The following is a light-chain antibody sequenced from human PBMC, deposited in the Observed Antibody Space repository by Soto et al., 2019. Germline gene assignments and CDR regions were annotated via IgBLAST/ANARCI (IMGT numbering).Light chain of an antibody. CDR2: GAS. Sequence: EIVMTQSPATLTVSPGERATLSCRASQSVSSNLAWYQQKPGQAPRLLIYGASTRATVIPARFSGSGSGTEFTLTISSLQSEDFAVYYCQQYSNWPITFGPGTIVDI. CDR1: QSVSSN. J-gene: IGKJ3*01. CDR3: QQYSNWPIT. V-gene: IGKV3-15*01.